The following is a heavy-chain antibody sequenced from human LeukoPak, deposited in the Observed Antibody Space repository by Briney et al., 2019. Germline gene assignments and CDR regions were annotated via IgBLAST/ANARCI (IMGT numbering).Heavy chain of an antibody. CDR2: ISGSGGST. Sequence: GGSLRLSCAASGFNFSSYAMLWVRQAPGKGLEWVSAISGSGGSTYYADSVKGRFTISRDNSKNTLYLQMNSLRAEDTAVYYCATYEFAGIPFDYWGQGTLVTVSS. J-gene: IGHJ4*02. CDR1: GFNFSSYA. CDR3: ATYEFAGIPFDY. V-gene: IGHV3-23*01. D-gene: IGHD2-2*02.